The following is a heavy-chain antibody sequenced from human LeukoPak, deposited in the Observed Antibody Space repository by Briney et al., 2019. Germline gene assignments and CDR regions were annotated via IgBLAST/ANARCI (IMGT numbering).Heavy chain of an antibody. CDR1: GFTFSSYG. CDR3: ARSASMVRGANYYYYGMDV. D-gene: IGHD3-10*01. Sequence: PGGSLRLSCAASGFTFSSYGVHWVRQAPGKGLEWVAVIWYDGSNKYYADSVKGRFTISRDNSKNTLYLQMNSLRAEDTAVYYCARSASMVRGANYYYYGMDVWGQGTTVTVSS. CDR2: IWYDGSNK. J-gene: IGHJ6*02. V-gene: IGHV3-33*01.